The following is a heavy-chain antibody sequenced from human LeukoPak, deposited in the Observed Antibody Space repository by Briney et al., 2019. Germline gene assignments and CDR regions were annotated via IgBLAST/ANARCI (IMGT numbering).Heavy chain of an antibody. J-gene: IGHJ3*02. CDR1: GGSTSSSSYY. V-gene: IGHV4-39*01. CDR2: IYYSGST. Sequence: SETLSLTCTVSGGSTSSSSYYWGWIRQPPGKGLEWIGSIYYSGSTYYNPSLKSRVTISVDTSKNQFSLKLSSVTAADTAVYYCARGYCSSTSCSDDDAFDIWGQGTMVTVSS. D-gene: IGHD2-2*01. CDR3: ARGYCSSTSCSDDDAFDI.